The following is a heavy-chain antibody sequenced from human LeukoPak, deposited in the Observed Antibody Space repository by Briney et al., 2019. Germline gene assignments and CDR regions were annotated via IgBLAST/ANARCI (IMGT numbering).Heavy chain of an antibody. CDR1: GFTFDDYA. D-gene: IGHD1-26*01. Sequence: GRSLRLSCAASGFTFDDYAMHWVRQAPGKGLEWVSGISWNSGSIGYADSVKGRFTISRDNAKNSLYLQRNSLRAEDTALYYCAKEWEPGAFDIWGQGTMVTVSS. V-gene: IGHV3-9*01. CDR2: ISWNSGSI. J-gene: IGHJ3*02. CDR3: AKEWEPGAFDI.